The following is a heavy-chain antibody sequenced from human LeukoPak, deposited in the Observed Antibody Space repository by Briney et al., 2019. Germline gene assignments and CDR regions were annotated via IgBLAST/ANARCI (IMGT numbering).Heavy chain of an antibody. CDR2: IYHSGST. V-gene: IGHV4-61*10. J-gene: IGHJ3*02. D-gene: IGHD6-13*01. CDR3: ARAVDSSSWYKAFDI. CDR1: GGSISSGSYY. Sequence: SETLSLTCTVSGGSISSGSYYWSWIRQPAGKGLEWIGEIYHSGSTNYNPSLKSRVTISVDKSKNQFSLKLSSVTAADTAVYYCARAVDSSSWYKAFDIWGQGTMVTVSS.